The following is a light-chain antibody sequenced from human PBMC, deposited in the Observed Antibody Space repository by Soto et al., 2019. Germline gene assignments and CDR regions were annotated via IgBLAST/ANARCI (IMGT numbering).Light chain of an antibody. CDR3: QQYNSYSPA. V-gene: IGKV1-8*01. CDR1: QGISSY. Sequence: IQMTQSPTSLSASTGDRVTITCRASQGISSYLAWYQQQPGKDPKLLIYDASSLQSGVPSRFSGSGAGTEFTLTSSSLQPDDFATYYCQQYNSYSPAFGQGAKVDIK. CDR2: DAS. J-gene: IGKJ1*01.